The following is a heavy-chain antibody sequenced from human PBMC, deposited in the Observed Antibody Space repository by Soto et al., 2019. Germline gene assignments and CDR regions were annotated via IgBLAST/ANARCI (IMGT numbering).Heavy chain of an antibody. J-gene: IGHJ4*02. V-gene: IGHV4-59*08. CDR2: IYYSGST. CDR1: GGSISSYY. Sequence: SETLSLTCTVSGGSISSYYWSWIRQPPGKGLEWIGYIYYSGSTKYNPSLKSRVTISADTSKNQFSLKLSSVTAADTAAYYCARGHYDFWSGYFATIDYWGQGTLVTVSS. D-gene: IGHD3-3*01. CDR3: ARGHYDFWSGYFATIDY.